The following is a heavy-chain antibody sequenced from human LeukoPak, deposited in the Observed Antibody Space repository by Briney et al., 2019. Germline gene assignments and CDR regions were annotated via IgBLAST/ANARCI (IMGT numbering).Heavy chain of an antibody. CDR3: ARERGGYCSSTSCHTPSYYYGMDV. V-gene: IGHV4-34*01. J-gene: IGHJ6*04. D-gene: IGHD2-2*01. CDR1: GGSVCGYY. Sequence: SETLSLTCAVYGGSVCGYYWSGIRQPPGKGLESIGEINHSGTTNYDPSLKSRVTISVDTSKNQFSLKLSSVTAADTAVYYCARERGGYCSSTSCHTPSYYYGMDVWGKGTTVTVSS. CDR2: INHSGTT.